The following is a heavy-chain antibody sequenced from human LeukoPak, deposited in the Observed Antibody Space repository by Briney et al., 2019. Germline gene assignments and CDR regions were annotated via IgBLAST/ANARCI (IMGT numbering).Heavy chain of an antibody. CDR1: GGSINSTSNY. J-gene: IGHJ4*02. CDR3: AGDYGDYYFDY. Sequence: SETLPLTCTVSGGSINSTSNYWGWIRQPPGKGLEWIGSIYYSGSTSYNPSLKSRVTISVDTSKNQFSLRLSSVTAADTAVYFCAGDYGDYYFDYWGQGTLVTVSS. D-gene: IGHD4-17*01. CDR2: IYYSGST. V-gene: IGHV4-39*07.